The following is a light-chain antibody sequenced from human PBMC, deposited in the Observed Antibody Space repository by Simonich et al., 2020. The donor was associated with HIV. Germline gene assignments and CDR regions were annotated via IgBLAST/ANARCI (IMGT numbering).Light chain of an antibody. CDR2: WAS. Sequence: IVMTQSPDSLAVSLGERATINCKSSQSVFYISNNKNYLAWYQHKPGQPPKLLIYWASTRESGVPDRFSGSGSGTDFTLTISSLQAEDVAVYYCQQYYNSPLTFGQGTNVEVK. J-gene: IGKJ1*01. CDR3: QQYYNSPLT. V-gene: IGKV4-1*01. CDR1: QSVFYISNNKNY.